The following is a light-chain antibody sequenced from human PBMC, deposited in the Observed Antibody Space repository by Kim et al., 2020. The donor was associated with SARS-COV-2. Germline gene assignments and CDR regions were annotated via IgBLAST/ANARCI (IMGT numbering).Light chain of an antibody. CDR2: GAS. CDR1: ETISSDY. J-gene: IGKJ2*01. V-gene: IGKV3-20*01. Sequence: EIVLTQSPGTLSLSPGERATLSCRTSETISSDYVAWYHHKPGQAPRLPIYGASTRATGIPERVSGSWSGTDFTITISRLEPEDFAVYYCQQYDHSFPYTFGQGTKLEI. CDR3: QQYDHSFPYT.